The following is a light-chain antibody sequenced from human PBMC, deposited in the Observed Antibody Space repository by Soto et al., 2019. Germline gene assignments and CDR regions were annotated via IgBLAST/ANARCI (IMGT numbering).Light chain of an antibody. CDR1: SGHSTYT. V-gene: IGLV4-69*01. CDR3: QTWGTGYAV. J-gene: IGLJ7*01. Sequence: QPVLTQSPSASASLGASVKLTCTLSSGHSTYTIAWHQQQPEKGPRYLMNINGDGSHTKGDGIPDRFSGSSSGAERYLTISSLQSEDEADYYCQTWGTGYAVFGGGTQLTVL. CDR2: INGDGSH.